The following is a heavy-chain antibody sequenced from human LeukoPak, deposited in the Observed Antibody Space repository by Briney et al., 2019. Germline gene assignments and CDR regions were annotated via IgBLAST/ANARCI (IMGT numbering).Heavy chain of an antibody. V-gene: IGHV3-23*01. J-gene: IGHJ3*02. CDR3: AKYRGSEYDSSGYSAFDI. CDR2: ISGSGGST. D-gene: IGHD3-22*01. Sequence: GGSLRLSCAASGFTFSSYAMSWVRQAPGKGLEWVSAISGSGGSTYYADSVKGRFTISRDNSKSTLYLQMNSLRAEDTAVYYCAKYRGSEYDSSGYSAFDIWGQGTMVTVSS. CDR1: GFTFSSYA.